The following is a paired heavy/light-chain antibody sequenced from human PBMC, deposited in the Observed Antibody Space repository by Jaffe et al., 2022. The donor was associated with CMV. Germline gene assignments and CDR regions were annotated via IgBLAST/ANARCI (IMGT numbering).Light chain of an antibody. CDR3: QAWDSSVVV. V-gene: IGLV3-1*01. Sequence: SYELTQPPSVSVSPGQTASITCSGDKLGDKYACWYQQKPGQSPVLVIYQDSKRPSGIPERFSGSNSGNTATLTISGTQAMDEADYYCQAWDSSVVVFGGGTKLTVL. J-gene: IGLJ2*01. CDR1: KLGDKY. CDR2: QDS.
Heavy chain of an antibody. V-gene: IGHV3-23*01. Sequence: EVQLLESGGGLVQPGGSLRLSCAASGFTFSSYAMSWVRQAPGKGLEWVSAISGSGGSTYYADSVKGRFTISRDNSKNTLYLQMNSLRAEDTAVYYCAKGGYSSSWHTFGGRYYFDYWGQGTLVTVSS. CDR3: AKGGYSSSWHTFGGRYYFDY. D-gene: IGHD6-13*01. CDR1: GFTFSSYA. CDR2: ISGSGGST. J-gene: IGHJ4*02.